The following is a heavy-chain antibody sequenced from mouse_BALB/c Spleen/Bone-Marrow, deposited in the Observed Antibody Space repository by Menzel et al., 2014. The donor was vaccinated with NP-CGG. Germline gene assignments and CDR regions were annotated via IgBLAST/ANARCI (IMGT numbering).Heavy chain of an antibody. CDR3: VRQNYDYAWFAY. D-gene: IGHD2-4*01. CDR2: IRSKSNNYAT. CDR1: GFTFNTYA. J-gene: IGHJ3*01. Sequence: EVQGVESGGGLVQPKGSLKLSCAASGFTFNTYAMNWVRQAPGKGLEWVARIRSKSNNYATYYADSVKDRFAISRDDSQSMLYLQMNNLKTEDTAMYYCVRQNYDYAWFAYWGQGILVTVSA. V-gene: IGHV10-1*02.